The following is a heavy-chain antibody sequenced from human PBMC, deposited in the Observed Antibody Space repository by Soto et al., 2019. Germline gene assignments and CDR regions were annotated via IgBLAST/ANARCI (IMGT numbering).Heavy chain of an antibody. Sequence: SETLSLTCTVSGGSISSYYWSWIRQPPGKGLEWIGYIYYSGSTNYNPSLKSRVTISVDTSKNQFSLKLSSVTAADTAVYYCARAVTMSAVVWFDPRAQRTPVTVSS. CDR2: IYYSGST. D-gene: IGHD3-22*01. V-gene: IGHV4-59*01. J-gene: IGHJ5*02. CDR1: GGSISSYY. CDR3: ARAVTMSAVVWFDP.